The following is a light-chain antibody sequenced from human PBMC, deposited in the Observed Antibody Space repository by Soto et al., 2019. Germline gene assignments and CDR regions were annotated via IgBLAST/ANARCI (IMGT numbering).Light chain of an antibody. Sequence: DIQMTQSPSTLSGSVGDRVTITCLASQTISSWLAWYQQKPGKAPKLLIYKASTLKSGVPSRFSGSGSGTEFTLTISSLQPEDLATYYCLQHNSYPLTFGPGTKVDI. J-gene: IGKJ3*01. CDR3: LQHNSYPLT. V-gene: IGKV1-5*03. CDR2: KAS. CDR1: QTISSW.